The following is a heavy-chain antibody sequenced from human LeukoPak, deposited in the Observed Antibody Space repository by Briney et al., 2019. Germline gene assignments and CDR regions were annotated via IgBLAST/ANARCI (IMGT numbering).Heavy chain of an antibody. D-gene: IGHD3-10*01. J-gene: IGHJ5*02. CDR1: GFTFINFA. CDR3: AKHPASCYSSIPS. V-gene: IGHV3-23*01. Sequence: GGSLRLSCAASGFTFINFAMSWVRQAPGKGLEWVSTVHDSGDRTYYADSVKGRFTISRDNSQNTLYLQMNSLRAGDTAVYYCAKHPASCYSSIPSCGQGTLVTVSS. CDR2: VHDSGDRT.